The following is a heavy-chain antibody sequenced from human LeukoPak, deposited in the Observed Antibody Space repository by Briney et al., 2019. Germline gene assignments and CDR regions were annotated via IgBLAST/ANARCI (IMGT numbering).Heavy chain of an antibody. CDR1: SGSLSGYS. Sequence: TSETLSLTCGVSSGSLSGYSWGWIRQPPGKGLEWVGEISHSGITNYNASLMSRVTISLKKSESQFSLTLSSVTAADTAVYYCTRQSGTVTPIDYWSQGTLVTVSS. D-gene: IGHD4-17*01. V-gene: IGHV4-34*01. J-gene: IGHJ4*02. CDR3: TRQSGTVTPIDY. CDR2: ISHSGIT.